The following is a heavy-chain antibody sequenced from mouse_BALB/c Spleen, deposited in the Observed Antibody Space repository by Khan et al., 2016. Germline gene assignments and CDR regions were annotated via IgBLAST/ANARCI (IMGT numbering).Heavy chain of an antibody. CDR2: INTNTGEP. CDR1: GYTFTNYG. V-gene: IGHV9-3*02. Sequence: QIQLVQSGPELKKPGETVKMSCKASGYTFTNYGMNWVKQAPGQGLKWMGWINTNTGEPTYAEEFKGRFAFSLETSSSPAYLQINNLKKEDSATYFCARSGRNFDYWGQGTTLTVSS. CDR3: ARSGRNFDY. D-gene: IGHD3-1*01. J-gene: IGHJ2*01.